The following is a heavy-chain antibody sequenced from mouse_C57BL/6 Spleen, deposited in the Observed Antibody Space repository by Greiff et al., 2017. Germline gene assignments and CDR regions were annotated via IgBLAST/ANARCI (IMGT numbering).Heavy chain of an antibody. Sequence: VQLQQPGPELVKPGASVKLSCKASGYTFTSYWMHWVKQRPGQGLEWIGNINPSNGGTNYNEKFKSKATLTVDKSSSTAYMQLSSLTSEDSAVYYCARSDYYDDDWFAYWGQGTLVTVSA. CDR2: INPSNGGT. CDR3: ARSDYYDDDWFAY. V-gene: IGHV1-53*01. J-gene: IGHJ3*01. CDR1: GYTFTSYW. D-gene: IGHD2-4*01.